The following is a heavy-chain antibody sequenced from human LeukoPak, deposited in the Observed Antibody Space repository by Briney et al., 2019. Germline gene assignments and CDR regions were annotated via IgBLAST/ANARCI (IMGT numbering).Heavy chain of an antibody. D-gene: IGHD3-22*01. Sequence: SETLSLTCTVSGGSISSYYWSWIRQPPGKGLEWIGYIYYSESTNYNPSLKSRVTISVDTSKNQFSLKLSSVTAADTAVYYCARDGYYDSSGFALFDYWGQGTLVTVSS. CDR3: ARDGYYDSSGFALFDY. V-gene: IGHV4-59*01. J-gene: IGHJ4*02. CDR2: IYYSEST. CDR1: GGSISSYY.